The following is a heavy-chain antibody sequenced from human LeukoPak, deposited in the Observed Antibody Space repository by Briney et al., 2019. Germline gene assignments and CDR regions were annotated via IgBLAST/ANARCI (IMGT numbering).Heavy chain of an antibody. V-gene: IGHV3-11*05. CDR1: GFTFSDYS. J-gene: IGHJ4*02. CDR3: ARADILPGYYAPDY. Sequence: GGSLRLSCAASGFTFSDYSMTWISQDPGKGLEYISHISSNSSYTNYADSVKGRFTISRDNAKNSLSLQMKSLRAEDTAVYYCARADILPGYYAPDYWGQGTLVTVSS. D-gene: IGHD3-9*01. CDR2: ISSNSSYT.